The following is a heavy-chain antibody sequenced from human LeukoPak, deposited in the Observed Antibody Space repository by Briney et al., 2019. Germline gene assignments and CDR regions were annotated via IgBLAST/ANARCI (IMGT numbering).Heavy chain of an antibody. CDR1: GGSFSGYY. D-gene: IGHD6-19*01. J-gene: IGHJ4*02. Sequence: SETLSLTCAVYGGSFSGYYWSWIRQPPGKGLEWIGEINHSGSTNYNPSLKSRVTISVDTSKNQFSLKLSSVTAADTAVYYCARAIAVAGPFDYWGQGTLVTVSS. CDR3: ARAIAVAGPFDY. CDR2: INHSGST. V-gene: IGHV4-34*01.